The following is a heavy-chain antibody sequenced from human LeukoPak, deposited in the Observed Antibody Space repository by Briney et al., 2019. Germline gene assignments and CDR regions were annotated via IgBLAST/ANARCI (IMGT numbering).Heavy chain of an antibody. Sequence: GASVKVSCKASGGTFSSYAISWVRQAPGQGLEWMGGIIPIFGTANHAQKFQGRVTITADESTSTAYMELSSLRSEDTAVYYCARTTPDAYCSGGSCYFDYWGQGTLVTVSS. CDR2: IIPIFGTA. CDR1: GGTFSSYA. D-gene: IGHD2-15*01. J-gene: IGHJ4*02. CDR3: ARTTPDAYCSGGSCYFDY. V-gene: IGHV1-69*13.